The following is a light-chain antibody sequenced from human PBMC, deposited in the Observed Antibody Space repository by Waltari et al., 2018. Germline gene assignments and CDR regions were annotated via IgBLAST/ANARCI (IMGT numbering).Light chain of an antibody. CDR1: SRDPNTYNY. CDR3: SSFISISARVV. CDR2: DVS. Sequence: QSALTQPASVSGSPGPSITISCRGTSRDPNTYNYVSWYLQHPGRGPKLVIYDVSHRPSAVSSLFSGSKSGSTASLTISCLQAEDEALYVCSSFISISARVVFGGGTKLTVL. J-gene: IGLJ2*01. V-gene: IGLV2-14*03.